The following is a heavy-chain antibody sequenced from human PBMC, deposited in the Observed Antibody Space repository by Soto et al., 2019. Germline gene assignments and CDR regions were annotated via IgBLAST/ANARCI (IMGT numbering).Heavy chain of an antibody. D-gene: IGHD3-10*02. J-gene: IGHJ5*01. CDR2: INAGNGNT. CDR3: ERSTMFGNWCDS. V-gene: IGHV1-3*01. Sequence: QVQLVQSGSEVKKPGASVKVSCKASGYTFTLYALHWVRQAPGQRLEWMGWINAGNGNTKYSQKFQVRGIITRDTAATTAYMELSSVRSDYTAVYDCERSTMFGNWCDSWGQGTLVTFAS. CDR1: GYTFTLYA.